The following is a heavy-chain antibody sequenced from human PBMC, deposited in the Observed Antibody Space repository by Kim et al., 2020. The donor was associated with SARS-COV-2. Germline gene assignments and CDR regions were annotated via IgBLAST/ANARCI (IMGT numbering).Heavy chain of an antibody. J-gene: IGHJ6*03. CDR3: ARGHNIFHYYYYMDV. CDR2: IIPIFGTA. Sequence: SVKVSCKASGGTFSSYAISWVRQAPGQGLEWMGGIIPIFGTANYAQKFQGRVTITADESTSTAYMELSSLRSEDTAVYYCARGHNIFHYYYYMDVWGKGTTVTVSS. V-gene: IGHV1-69*13. CDR1: GGTFSSYA.